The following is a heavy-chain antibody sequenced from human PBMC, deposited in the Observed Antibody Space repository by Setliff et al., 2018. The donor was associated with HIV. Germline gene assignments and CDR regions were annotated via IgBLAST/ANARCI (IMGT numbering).Heavy chain of an antibody. V-gene: IGHV1-69*13. CDR1: GGTFSSYA. J-gene: IGHJ3*02. CDR2: IIPIFGTT. Sequence: ASVKVSCKASGGTFSSYAISWVRQAPGQGLEWMGGIIPIFGTTNYAQKFQGKVTITADESTSTAYMELSSLRSEDTAVYYCAMSMTTYPVSRAFDIWGQGTMVTVSS. D-gene: IGHD4-4*01. CDR3: AMSMTTYPVSRAFDI.